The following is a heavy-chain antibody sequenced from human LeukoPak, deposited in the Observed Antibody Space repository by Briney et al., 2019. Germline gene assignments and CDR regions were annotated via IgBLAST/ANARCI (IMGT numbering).Heavy chain of an antibody. CDR2: IKPDGREQ. Sequence: GGSLRLSCAVSGFTFSSDWMTWVRQAPGKGLEWVANIKPDGREQYYIDSVKGRFTISRDNAKNSLYLQMNSLRAEDTAVYYCASSMTTVTTAYWGQGTLVTVSS. J-gene: IGHJ4*02. V-gene: IGHV3-7*01. D-gene: IGHD4-17*01. CDR1: GFTFSSDW. CDR3: ASSMTTVTTAY.